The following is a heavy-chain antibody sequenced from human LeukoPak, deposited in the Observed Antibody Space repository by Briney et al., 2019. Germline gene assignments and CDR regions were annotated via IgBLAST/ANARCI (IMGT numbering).Heavy chain of an antibody. J-gene: IGHJ6*03. D-gene: IGHD1-26*01. CDR2: ITHNGGT. CDR3: ARGNSGSHWGDHYFYMDV. V-gene: IGHV4-34*01. Sequence: SETLSPTCAVYGGSFRGYFWGWVRQTPGKGLEWLGEITHNGGTNYMPSLSGRVSVFQDVSKNQFSLKLSSVTAADTGVYYCARGNSGSHWGDHYFYMDVWGKGTTVIVSS. CDR1: GGSFRGYF.